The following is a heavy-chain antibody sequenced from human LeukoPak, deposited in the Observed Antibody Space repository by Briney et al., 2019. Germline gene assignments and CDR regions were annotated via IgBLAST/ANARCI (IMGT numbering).Heavy chain of an antibody. D-gene: IGHD2-2*01. Sequence: GGSLRLSCAASGFSLCSFAVSWVRQAPGKGLEWVSSISGGSGKTYYADSVKGRFTISRDNSKNTLYLQMSGLRAEDTAVYYCAKEASSSLGYFYGMDVWGQGTTVTVS. CDR3: AKEASSSLGYFYGMDV. J-gene: IGHJ6*02. CDR1: GFSLCSFA. V-gene: IGHV3-23*01. CDR2: ISGGSGKT.